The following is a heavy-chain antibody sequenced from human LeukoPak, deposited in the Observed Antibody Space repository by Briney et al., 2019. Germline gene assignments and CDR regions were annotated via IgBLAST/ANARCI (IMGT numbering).Heavy chain of an antibody. CDR3: AKPHGSYGDYEEGSDY. Sequence: GGSLTLPCAVSGFPFKSYGVHWVRQAPGKGLAGVAFIRYDGSNKYYADSVKGRFTISRDNSKNTLYLQMSSLRAEDTAVYYCAKPHGSYGDYEEGSDYWGQGTLVTVSS. J-gene: IGHJ4*02. V-gene: IGHV3-30*02. CDR2: IRYDGSNK. D-gene: IGHD4-17*01. CDR1: GFPFKSYG.